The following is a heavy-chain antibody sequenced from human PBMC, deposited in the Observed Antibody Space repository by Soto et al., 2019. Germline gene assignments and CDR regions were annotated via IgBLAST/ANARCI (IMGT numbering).Heavy chain of an antibody. J-gene: IGHJ4*02. CDR1: GFTFSSYA. D-gene: IGHD3-22*01. Sequence: GGSLRLSCAASGFTFSSYAMSWVRQAPGKGLEWVSAISGSGVSTYYADSVKGRFTISRDNSKNTLYLQMNSLRAEDTAVYYCAKSPGMYFYDSSGYYHYDYWGQGTLVTVSP. V-gene: IGHV3-23*01. CDR3: AKSPGMYFYDSSGYYHYDY. CDR2: ISGSGVST.